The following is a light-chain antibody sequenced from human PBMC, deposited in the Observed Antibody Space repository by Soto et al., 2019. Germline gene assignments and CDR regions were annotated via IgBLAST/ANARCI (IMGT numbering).Light chain of an antibody. CDR2: YDD. CDR3: AAWDDSLNGIV. CDR1: SSNIGNNA. V-gene: IGLV1-36*01. Sequence: QSVLTQPPSVSEAPRQRVTISCSGSSSNIGNNAVNWYQQLPGKAPKLLIYYDDLLPSGVSDRFSGSKSGTSASLAISGLQSEDEDDYYCAAWDDSLNGIVFGTGTKVTVL. J-gene: IGLJ1*01.